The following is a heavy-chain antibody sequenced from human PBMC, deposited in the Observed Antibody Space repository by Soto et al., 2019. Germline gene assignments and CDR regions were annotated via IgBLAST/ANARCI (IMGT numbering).Heavy chain of an antibody. CDR2: IYPGDSEA. V-gene: IGHV5-51*01. CDR1: GYNFTTFW. CDR3: ARLGFPGAIYFDS. Sequence: GESLKISCKGSGYNFTTFWIGWVRQVPGKGLEWMGIIYPGDSEAKYSPDFEGQVTISADRSTNTAYLQWRSLRASDTAMYYCARLGFPGAIYFDSWGLGTLVTVSS. J-gene: IGHJ4*02.